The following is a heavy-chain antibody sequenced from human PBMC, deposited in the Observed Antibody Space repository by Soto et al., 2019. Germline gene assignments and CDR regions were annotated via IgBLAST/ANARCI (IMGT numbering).Heavy chain of an antibody. J-gene: IGHJ5*02. V-gene: IGHV4-30-4*01. D-gene: IGHD3-9*01. CDR3: ARDRPYYDILTGPSGFDP. CDR2: IYYSGST. CDR1: DGSISRGDCY. Sequence: LSLTCTVSDGSISRGDCYWSWIRQPPGKGLEWIGYIYYSGSTYYNPSLKSRVTISVDTSKNQFSLKLSSVTAADTAVYYCARDRPYYDILTGPSGFDPWGQGTLVTVSS.